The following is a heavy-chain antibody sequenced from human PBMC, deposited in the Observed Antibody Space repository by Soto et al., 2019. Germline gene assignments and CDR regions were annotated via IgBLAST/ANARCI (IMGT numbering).Heavy chain of an antibody. CDR3: ARSGGSFNLDY. CDR2: IYNSGST. V-gene: IGHV4-4*07. Sequence: SETLSLTCTVSGGSISNYYWSWIRQPAGKGLEWIGRIYNSGSTKYNPSLKSRVTMSEDTSKNQFSLNLISVTAADTAVYYCARSGGSFNLDYWGLGTLVTVSS. D-gene: IGHD1-26*01. J-gene: IGHJ4*02. CDR1: GGSISNYY.